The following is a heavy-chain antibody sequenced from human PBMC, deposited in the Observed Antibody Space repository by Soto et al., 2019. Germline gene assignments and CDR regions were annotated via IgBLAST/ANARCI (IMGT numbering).Heavy chain of an antibody. CDR3: ARAIRDQLLSDY. D-gene: IGHD1-26*01. J-gene: IGHJ4*02. Sequence: QVQLVQSGAEVRKPGASVKVSCKASGYTFSTYDIAWVRQATGQGLEWMGWMNPNSANTGYAQKFQGRVTLTRDTSITTAYMELKSLTSEDTAVYYCARAIRDQLLSDYWGQGTLVTVSS. CDR1: GYTFSTYD. CDR2: MNPNSANT. V-gene: IGHV1-8*01.